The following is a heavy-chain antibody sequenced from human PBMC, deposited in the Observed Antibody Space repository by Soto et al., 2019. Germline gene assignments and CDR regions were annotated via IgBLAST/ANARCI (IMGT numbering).Heavy chain of an antibody. J-gene: IGHJ4*02. V-gene: IGHV1-18*01. CDR1: GYTFTSYG. CDR3: ARVGEDYYGSGSYFDP. D-gene: IGHD3-10*01. Sequence: SGYTFTSYGISWVRQAPGQGLEWMGWISAYNGNTNYAQKLQGRVTMTTDTSTSTAYMELRSLRSDDTAVYYCARVGEDYYGSGSYFDPWGQGTLVTVSS. CDR2: ISAYNGNT.